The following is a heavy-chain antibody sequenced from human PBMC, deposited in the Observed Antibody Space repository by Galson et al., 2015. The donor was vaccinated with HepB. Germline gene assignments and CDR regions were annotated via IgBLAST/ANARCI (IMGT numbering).Heavy chain of an antibody. Sequence: SLRLSCASSGFTFLFSAIHWVRQASGKGLEWVGRIRSKANDYATAYAASLKGRFSISRDDSKNTAYMHMNSLKTEDTGVYYCTRLGDLSGYSSSWGQGTLVTVSS. V-gene: IGHV3-73*01. J-gene: IGHJ4*02. CDR1: GFTFLFSA. CDR3: TRLGDLSGYSSS. D-gene: IGHD6-13*01. CDR2: IRSKANDYAT.